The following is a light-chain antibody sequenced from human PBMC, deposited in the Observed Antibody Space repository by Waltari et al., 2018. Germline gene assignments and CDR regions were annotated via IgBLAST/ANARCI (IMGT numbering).Light chain of an antibody. CDR3: QVWDRNTAV. Sequence: SYELTQPLSVSVALGQTARLTGGGRNIGGKSVHWYQQKPGQAPVLAIYRDSNRPPGIPERFSGSNSGNTATLTISRAQAGDEADFYCQVWDRNTAVFGGGTKLTVL. CDR1: NIGGKS. V-gene: IGLV3-9*01. J-gene: IGLJ2*01. CDR2: RDS.